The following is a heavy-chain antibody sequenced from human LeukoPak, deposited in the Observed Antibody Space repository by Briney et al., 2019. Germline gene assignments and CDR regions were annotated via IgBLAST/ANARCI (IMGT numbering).Heavy chain of an antibody. CDR3: ARARGYYYDSSGPPDY. CDR1: GGSISSTSYY. D-gene: IGHD3-22*01. CDR2: IYYSGST. J-gene: IGHJ4*02. V-gene: IGHV4-39*07. Sequence: PSETLSLTCTVSGGSISSTSYYWGWIRQPPGKGLEWIGSIYYSGSTYYNPSLKSRVTISVDTSKNQFSLKLSSVTAADTAVYYCARARGYYYDSSGPPDYWGQGTLVTVSS.